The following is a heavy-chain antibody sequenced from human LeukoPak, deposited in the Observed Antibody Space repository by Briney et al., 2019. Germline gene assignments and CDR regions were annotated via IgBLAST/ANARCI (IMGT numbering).Heavy chain of an antibody. Sequence: KPSQTLSLTCTVSGGSISSGSYYWSWIRQPAGKGLEWIGRIYTSGSTNYNPSLKSRVTISVDTSKNQFSLKLSSVTAADTAVYYCARHVNYYDSSGYLYYFDYWGQGTLVTVSS. J-gene: IGHJ4*02. CDR3: ARHVNYYDSSGYLYYFDY. CDR2: IYTSGST. V-gene: IGHV4-61*02. D-gene: IGHD3-22*01. CDR1: GGSISSGSYY.